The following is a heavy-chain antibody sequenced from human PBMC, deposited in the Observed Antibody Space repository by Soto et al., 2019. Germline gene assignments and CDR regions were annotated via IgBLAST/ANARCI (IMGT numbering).Heavy chain of an antibody. CDR3: AAGIGITFGGVTREFDY. CDR1: GGSFTTLA. CDR2: IIPLFGTP. J-gene: IGHJ4*02. D-gene: IGHD3-16*01. V-gene: IGHV1-69*19. Sequence: QVQLVQSGAEVRKAGSSVRVSCKVSGGSFTTLAFSWVRQAPGQGLEWMGRIIPLFGTPNYAQTFQGRVAIFADESTNTTYMELSSLTSEDPAVYYCAAGIGITFGGVTREFDYWGQGTLVTVSS.